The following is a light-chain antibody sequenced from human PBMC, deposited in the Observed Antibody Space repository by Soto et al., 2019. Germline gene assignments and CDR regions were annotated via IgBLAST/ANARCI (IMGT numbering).Light chain of an antibody. V-gene: IGKV3-15*01. CDR1: QNISRS. CDR3: LQLKSYPIT. J-gene: IGKJ5*01. Sequence: EIVMTQSPVTLSVSPGERATLSCRASQNISRSLAWYQQKPGQGPSLLIYGTSTRAGGVPARFSGGGSGTEFTLTITSLQSEDFAVYYCLQLKSYPITFGQGTRLEIK. CDR2: GTS.